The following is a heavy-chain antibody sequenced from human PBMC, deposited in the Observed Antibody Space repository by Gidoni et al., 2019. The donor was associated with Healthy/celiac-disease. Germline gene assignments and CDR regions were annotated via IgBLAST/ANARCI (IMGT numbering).Heavy chain of an antibody. CDR2: IRSKANSYAT. J-gene: IGHJ4*02. CDR1: GFTFSGSA. CDR3: TRPKAYSGSYNQDFDY. V-gene: IGHV3-73*01. D-gene: IGHD1-26*01. Sequence: EVQLVESGGGLVQPGGSLKLSCAASGFTFSGSAMHWVRQASGKGLEWVGRIRSKANSYATAYAASVKGRFTISRDDSKNTAYLQMNSLKTEDTAVYYCTRPKAYSGSYNQDFDYWGQGTLVTVSS.